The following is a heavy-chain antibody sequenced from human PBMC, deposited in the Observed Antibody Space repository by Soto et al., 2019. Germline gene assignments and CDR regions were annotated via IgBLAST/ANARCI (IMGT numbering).Heavy chain of an antibody. CDR1: GFTFSSYE. Sequence: GSLRLSCAASGFTFSSYEMNWVRQAPGKGLEWVSYISNSVSTIYYADSVRGRFTISRDNAKNSLYLQMNSLRAEDTAVYYCVRGYYQYYFDYWGQGTLVTVS. CDR2: ISNSVSTI. CDR3: VRGYYQYYFDY. V-gene: IGHV3-48*03. D-gene: IGHD3-3*01. J-gene: IGHJ4*02.